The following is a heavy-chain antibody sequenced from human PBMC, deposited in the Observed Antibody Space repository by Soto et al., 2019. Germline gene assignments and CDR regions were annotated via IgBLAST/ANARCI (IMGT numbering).Heavy chain of an antibody. Sequence: SETLSLTCTVSGGSISSSSYYWGWIRQPPGKGLEWIGSIYYSGSTYYNPSLKSRVTISVDTSKNQFSLKLSSVTAADTAVYYCARPMVWSRGGSSGFDYWGQGTLVTVSS. CDR3: ARPMVWSRGGSSGFDY. V-gene: IGHV4-39*01. CDR2: IYYSGST. CDR1: GGSISSSSYY. D-gene: IGHD3-10*01. J-gene: IGHJ4*02.